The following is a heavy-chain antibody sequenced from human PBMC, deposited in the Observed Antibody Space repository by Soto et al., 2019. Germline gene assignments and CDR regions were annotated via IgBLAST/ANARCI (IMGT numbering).Heavy chain of an antibody. D-gene: IGHD6-13*01. CDR1: GFFFSGYA. CDR2: ISGSGGNT. J-gene: IGHJ4*02. CDR3: ANWVEGSHVYFDY. Sequence: PGGSLRLSCAASGFFFSGYAMTWARRAPGKGLEWVSSISGSGGNTYYEDSVKGRFTISRDNSKNTLYLQMNSLRVEDTAVYYCANWVEGSHVYFDYWGRGTLVTVYS. V-gene: IGHV3-23*01.